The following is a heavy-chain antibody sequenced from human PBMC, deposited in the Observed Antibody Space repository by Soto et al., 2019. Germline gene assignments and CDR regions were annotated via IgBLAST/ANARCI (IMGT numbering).Heavy chain of an antibody. J-gene: IGHJ4*02. CDR1: GGTFSSYA. Sequence: ASVKVSCKASGGTFSSYAISWVRQAPGQGLEWMGGIIPIFGTANYAQKFQGRVTITADESTSTAYMELSSLRSEDTAVYYCARSGVNYYYDSSGSDRYFDYWGQGTLVTVSS. CDR3: ARSGVNYYYDSSGSDRYFDY. CDR2: IIPIFGTA. D-gene: IGHD3-22*01. V-gene: IGHV1-69*13.